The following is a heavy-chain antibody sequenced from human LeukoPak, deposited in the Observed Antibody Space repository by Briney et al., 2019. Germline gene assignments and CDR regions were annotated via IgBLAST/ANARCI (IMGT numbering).Heavy chain of an antibody. D-gene: IGHD1-26*01. J-gene: IGHJ4*02. CDR1: GFTFSSYA. V-gene: IGHV3-23*01. CDR3: ARDSGSYSEFDY. Sequence: GGSLRLSCAASGFTFSSYAMSWVRQAPGKGLEWVSAISGSGGSTYYADSVKGRFTISRDNSKNTLYLQMNSLRAEDTAVYYCARDSGSYSEFDYWGQGTLVTVSS. CDR2: ISGSGGST.